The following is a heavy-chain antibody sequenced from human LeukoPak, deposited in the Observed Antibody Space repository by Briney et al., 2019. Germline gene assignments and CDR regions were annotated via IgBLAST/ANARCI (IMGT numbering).Heavy chain of an antibody. D-gene: IGHD2-15*01. Sequence: SETLSLTCTVSGGSISSSSYYWGWIRQPPGKGLEWIGSIYYSGSTYYNPSLKSRVTISVDTSKNQFSLKLSSVTAADTAVYYCAASGVNCGGSCYDWGQGTLVTVSS. V-gene: IGHV4-39*07. CDR2: IYYSGST. CDR3: AASGVNCGGSCYD. CDR1: GGSISSSSYY. J-gene: IGHJ4*02.